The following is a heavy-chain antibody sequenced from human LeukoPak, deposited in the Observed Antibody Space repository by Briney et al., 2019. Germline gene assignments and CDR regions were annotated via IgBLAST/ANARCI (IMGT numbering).Heavy chain of an antibody. V-gene: IGHV4-39*01. D-gene: IGHD3-10*01. CDR1: GGSISSSSYY. J-gene: IGHJ6*03. CDR3: ARHGVSYYYYYYMDV. CDR2: IYYSRST. Sequence: SETLSLTCTVSGGSISSSSYYWGWIRQPPGKGLESIGSIYYSRSTYYNTSLKSRFTISVDTSKNQFSLKLSSGTAADTAVYYCARHGVSYYYYYYMDVWGKGTTVTISS.